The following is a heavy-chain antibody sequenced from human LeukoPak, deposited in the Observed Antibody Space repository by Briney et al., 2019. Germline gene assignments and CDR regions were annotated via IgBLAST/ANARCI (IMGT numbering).Heavy chain of an antibody. CDR2: IKEDGSDK. D-gene: IGHD1-14*01. J-gene: IGHJ6*03. Sequence: PGGSLRLSCEASAFTFSSFCMSWVRQAPGKGLEWVASIKEDGSDKYYVRSVKGRFTISRDNAKNSLYLQMNSLRAEDTAVYYCAKAETAYYYYYMDVWGKGTTVTVSS. V-gene: IGHV3-7*03. CDR3: AKAETAYYYYYMDV. CDR1: AFTFSSFC.